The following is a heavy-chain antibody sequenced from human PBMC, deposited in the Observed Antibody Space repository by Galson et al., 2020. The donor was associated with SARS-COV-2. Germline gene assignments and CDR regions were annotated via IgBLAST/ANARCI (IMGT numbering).Heavy chain of an antibody. J-gene: IGHJ4*02. CDR2: IYYSGST. V-gene: IGHV4-31*03. Sequence: TLSLTCSVSGGSINSGDYYWSWIRQLPGKGLEWIGYIYYSGSTYYNPSLKSRVAISIDTSKNQFSLRLTSVTAADTAVYYCARLRQTRQLVGAADNWGQGTLVTVSS. D-gene: IGHD1-26*01. CDR1: GGSINSGDYY. CDR3: ARLRQTRQLVGAADN.